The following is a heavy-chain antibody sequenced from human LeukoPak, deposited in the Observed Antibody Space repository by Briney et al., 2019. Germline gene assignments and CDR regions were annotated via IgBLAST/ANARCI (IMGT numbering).Heavy chain of an antibody. CDR1: GGSISTSSYY. J-gene: IGHJ5*02. D-gene: IGHD6-13*01. CDR2: MYYSGST. CDR3: ARVKAAAAGTGGNWFDP. V-gene: IGHV4-39*07. Sequence: SETLSLTCIVSGGSISTSSYYWGWIRQPPGKGLEWIGSMYYSGSTYYNPSLKSRVTISIDTSKNQFSLKLSSVTAADTAVYYCARVKAAAAGTGGNWFDPWGQGTLVTVSS.